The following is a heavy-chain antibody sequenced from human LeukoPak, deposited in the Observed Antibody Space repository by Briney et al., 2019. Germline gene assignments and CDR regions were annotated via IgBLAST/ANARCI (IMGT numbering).Heavy chain of an antibody. CDR2: TNHSGST. J-gene: IGHJ4*02. CDR3: ARGYYDSSGYYYPCLY. CDR1: GGSFSGYY. D-gene: IGHD3-22*01. Sequence: PSETLSPTCAVYGGSFSGYYWSWIRQPPGKGLEWIGETNHSGSTNYNPSLKSRVTISVDTSKNQFSLKLSSVTAADTAVYYCARGYYDSSGYYYPCLYWGQGTLVTVSS. V-gene: IGHV4-34*01.